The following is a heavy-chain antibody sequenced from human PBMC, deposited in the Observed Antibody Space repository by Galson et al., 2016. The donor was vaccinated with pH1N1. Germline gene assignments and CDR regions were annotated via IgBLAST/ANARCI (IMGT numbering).Heavy chain of an antibody. CDR2: IWLGGSLI. J-gene: IGHJ3*02. Sequence: QSGAEVKKPGESLKISCKGSGYKFASSWIVWVRQMPGKGLEWMGIIWLGGSLIRYKPSFQGQVTISADKSINIVYLEWISLKASDTATYYCARQYDFGDYRGDALDIWGQGTMVIVSS. CDR1: GYKFASSW. D-gene: IGHD4-17*01. V-gene: IGHV5-51*03. CDR3: ARQYDFGDYRGDALDI.